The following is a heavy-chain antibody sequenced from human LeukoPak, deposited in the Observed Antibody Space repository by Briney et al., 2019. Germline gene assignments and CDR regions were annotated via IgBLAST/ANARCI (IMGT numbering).Heavy chain of an antibody. V-gene: IGHV3-21*01. CDR3: AREFIAARAVQFDY. CDR2: ISSSSSYI. CDR1: GFTFSSHN. J-gene: IGHJ4*02. D-gene: IGHD6-6*01. Sequence: GSLRLSCATPGFTFSSHNMNWVRQAPGKGLEWVSSISSSSSYIYYADSVKGRFTISRDNAKNSLYLQMNSLRAEDTAVYYCAREFIAARAVQFDYWGQGTLVTVSS.